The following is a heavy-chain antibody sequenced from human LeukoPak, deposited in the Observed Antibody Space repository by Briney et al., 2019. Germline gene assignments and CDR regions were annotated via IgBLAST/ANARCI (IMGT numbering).Heavy chain of an antibody. V-gene: IGHV4-61*02. J-gene: IGHJ5*02. CDR2: IYTSGST. CDR1: GGSISSGSYY. Sequence: MSPQTLSLTCTVSGGSISSGSYYWSWIRQPAGKGLEWIGRIYTSGSTNYNPSLKSRVTISVDTSKNQFSLKLSSVTAADTAVYYCARGRIAAAGNWFDPWGQGTLVTVSS. CDR3: ARGRIAAAGNWFDP. D-gene: IGHD6-13*01.